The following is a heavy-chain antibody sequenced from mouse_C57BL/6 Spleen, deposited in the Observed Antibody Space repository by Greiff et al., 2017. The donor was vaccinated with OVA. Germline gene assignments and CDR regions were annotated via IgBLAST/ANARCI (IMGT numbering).Heavy chain of an antibody. Sequence: VQLQQPGAELVMPGASVKLSCKASGYTFTSYWMHWVKQRPGQGLEWIGEIDPSDSYTNYTQKFKGKSTLTVDKSSSTAYMQLSSLTSEDSAVDYCAKLGDFDDWGQGTTLTVSS. V-gene: IGHV1-69*01. CDR3: AKLGDFDD. J-gene: IGHJ2*01. CDR1: GYTFTSYW. CDR2: IDPSDSYT.